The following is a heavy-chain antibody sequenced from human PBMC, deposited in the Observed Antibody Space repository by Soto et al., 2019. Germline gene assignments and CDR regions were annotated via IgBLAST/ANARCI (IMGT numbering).Heavy chain of an antibody. CDR1: GGSVSSGNYF. J-gene: IGHJ6*02. Sequence: QVQLQESGPGLVKPSETLALTCTVSGGSVSSGNYFWSWIRQPPGKGLEWIGYIHSTGSTNYNPSLKSRVTLSLDTSRNQFCLKLTSVTAADKAVYYCAILTKPTAVTTAFRGGYGLDVWGQGTTVTVSS. V-gene: IGHV4-61*01. CDR2: IHSTGST. CDR3: AILTKPTAVTTAFRGGYGLDV. D-gene: IGHD4-17*01.